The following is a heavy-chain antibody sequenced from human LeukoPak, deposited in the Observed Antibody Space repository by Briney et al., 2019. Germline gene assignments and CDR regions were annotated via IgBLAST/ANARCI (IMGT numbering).Heavy chain of an antibody. CDR2: MDNTGST. Sequence: SQTLSFTCSVSSGSISNGGDYWSWIRQNPGRGLEWIGQMDNTGSTDYNPSRESRVTSSGDTSKNQFSLKLTSVSAADTAVYYCARVVASGRRGLFDYWGQGTQVTVSS. D-gene: IGHD3-10*01. V-gene: IGHV4-31*03. J-gene: IGHJ4*02. CDR3: ARVVASGRRGLFDY. CDR1: SGSISNGGDY.